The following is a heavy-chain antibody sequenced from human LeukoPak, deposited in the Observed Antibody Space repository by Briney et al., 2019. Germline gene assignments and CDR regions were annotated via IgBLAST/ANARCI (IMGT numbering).Heavy chain of an antibody. D-gene: IGHD3-22*01. V-gene: IGHV3-66*01. J-gene: IGHJ4*02. CDR2: IYSGGST. CDR3: AKGTYYYDSSGYNPEDY. CDR1: GFTVSSNY. Sequence: GGSLRLSCAASGFTVSSNYMSWVRQAPGKGLEWVSVIYSGGSTYYADSVKGRFTISRDNSKNTLYLQMNSLRAEDTAVYYCAKGTYYYDSSGYNPEDYWGQGTLVTVSS.